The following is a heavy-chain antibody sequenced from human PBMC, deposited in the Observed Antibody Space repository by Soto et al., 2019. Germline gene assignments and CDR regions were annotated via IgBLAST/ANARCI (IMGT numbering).Heavy chain of an antibody. Sequence: QVQLVQSGAEVKNPGASVKVSCQASGYTFTRYGIGWARQAPGQGLEWMGWINTYNGNTNYAQNVQGRGTLTTDTSTSTAYMELRSLRSNDTAIYYCAMVDVYVTPSPQDVWGQGTTVIVSS. J-gene: IGHJ6*02. CDR1: GYTFTRYG. V-gene: IGHV1-18*01. CDR3: AMVDVYVTPSPQDV. CDR2: INTYNGNT. D-gene: IGHD3-16*01.